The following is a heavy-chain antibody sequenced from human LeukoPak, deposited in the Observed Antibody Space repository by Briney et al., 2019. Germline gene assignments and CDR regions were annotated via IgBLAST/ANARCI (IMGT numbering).Heavy chain of an antibody. CDR1: GGSISSSSYY. CDR2: IYYSGST. J-gene: IGHJ5*02. Sequence: PSETLSLTCTVSGGSISSSSYYWGWIRQPPGKGLEWIGSIYYSGSTYYNPSLKSRVTISVDTSKNQFSLKLSSVTAVDTAVYYCARHHAGLYCSSTSCLNWFDPWGQGTLVTVSS. D-gene: IGHD2-2*01. V-gene: IGHV4-39*01. CDR3: ARHHAGLYCSSTSCLNWFDP.